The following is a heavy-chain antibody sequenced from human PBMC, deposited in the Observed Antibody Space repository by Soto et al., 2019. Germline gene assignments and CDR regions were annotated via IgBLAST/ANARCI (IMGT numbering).Heavy chain of an antibody. CDR2: IGRRSDI. J-gene: IGHJ6*02. CDR3: AREETAWPLAYGLDV. Sequence: KSGGSLRLSCEASGFSFSTYIMHWVRQSPGKGLEWVSSIGRRSDIYYADSVKGRFTISRDNAKNSVSLQMNSLRDEDTAVYYCAREETAWPLAYGLDVWGQGTTVTVSS. CDR1: GFSFSTYI. V-gene: IGHV3-21*01. D-gene: IGHD2-21*02.